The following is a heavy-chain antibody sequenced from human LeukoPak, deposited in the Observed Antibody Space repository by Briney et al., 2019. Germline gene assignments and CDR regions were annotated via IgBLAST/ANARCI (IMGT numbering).Heavy chain of an antibody. D-gene: IGHD3-10*01. CDR3: ARDRPSWSRYYGSGSYYHDAFDI. CDR1: GGTISSSSYY. Sequence: PSETLSLTCTVSGGTISSSSYYWGWIRQPPGKGLEWIGSIYYSGSTYYNPSLKSRVTISVDTSKNQFSLKLSSVAAADTAVYYCARDRPSWSRYYGSGSYYHDAFDIWGQGTMVTVSS. J-gene: IGHJ3*02. CDR2: IYYSGST. V-gene: IGHV4-39*07.